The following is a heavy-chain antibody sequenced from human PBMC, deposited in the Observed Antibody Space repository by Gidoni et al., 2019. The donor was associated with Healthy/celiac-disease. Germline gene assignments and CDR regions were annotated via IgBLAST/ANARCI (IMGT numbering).Heavy chain of an antibody. CDR1: GFSLSTSGVG. D-gene: IGHD3-10*01. CDR2: IYWDDDK. J-gene: IGHJ4*02. CDR3: EHRVYGSGSYYIDY. Sequence: QITLKDSGPTLVKPTQTLTLTCTFSGFSLSTSGVGVGWIRQPPGKALEWLALIYWDDDKRYSPSLKSRLTITKDTSKKQVVLTMNNMDPVDTATYYCEHRVYGSGSYYIDYWGQGTLVTVSS. V-gene: IGHV2-5*02.